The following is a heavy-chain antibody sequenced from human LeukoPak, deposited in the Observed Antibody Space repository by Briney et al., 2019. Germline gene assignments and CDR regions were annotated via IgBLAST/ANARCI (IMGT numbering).Heavy chain of an antibody. V-gene: IGHV3-23*01. CDR2: ISGSGGST. J-gene: IGHJ3*02. D-gene: IGHD1-26*01. CDR1: GFTFSSYA. CDR3: AIFVGGTPDAIYI. Sequence: GGSLRLSCAASGFTFSSYAMSWVRQAPGKGLEWVSAISGSGGSTYYADSVKGRFTISRDNSKNTLYLKMNSVKDKDTAVCSCAIFVGGTPDAIYIWGQGTMVTVSS.